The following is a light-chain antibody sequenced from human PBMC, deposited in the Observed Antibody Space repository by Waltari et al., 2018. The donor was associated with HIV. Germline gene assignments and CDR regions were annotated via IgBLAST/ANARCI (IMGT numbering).Light chain of an antibody. V-gene: IGLV2-11*01. J-gene: IGLJ3*02. Sequence: QSALTQPRPVSGSPGQSVPIPCPGTGSDVGASHYVPLYQQHPGKAPKVIISDVSKRPSGVPDRFSGSKSGNTASLTISGLQAEDEADYYCCSYAGSYTRVFGGGTKLTVL. CDR1: GSDVGASHY. CDR3: CSYAGSYTRV. CDR2: DVS.